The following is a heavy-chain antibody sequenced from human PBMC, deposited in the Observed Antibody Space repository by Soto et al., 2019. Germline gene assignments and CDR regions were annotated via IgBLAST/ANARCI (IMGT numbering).Heavy chain of an antibody. V-gene: IGHV3-48*02. CDR2: IGSSSNTI. CDR1: GFTFSSYS. D-gene: IGHD5-18*01. J-gene: IGHJ4*02. Sequence: EVQLVESGGGLVQPGGSLRLSCAASGFTFSSYSMNWARQAPGKGLEWVSYIGSSSNTIYYADSVKGRFTISIDNAKTSLYLPMNRLRDEYTAVYYFTSDLAISLFDHWGQGTLVTLSS. CDR3: TSDLAISLFDH.